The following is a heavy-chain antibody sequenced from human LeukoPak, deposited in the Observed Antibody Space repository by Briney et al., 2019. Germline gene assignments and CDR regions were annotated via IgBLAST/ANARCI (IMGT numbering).Heavy chain of an antibody. V-gene: IGHV4-59*08. J-gene: IGHJ5*02. CDR2: IYYSGST. Sequence: PSETLSLTCTVSGGSISSYYWSWIRQPPGKGLEWIGYIYYSGSTNYNPSLKSRVTMSVDTSKNQFSLKLSSVTAADTAVYYCARHMNDFWSGYSRFDPWGQGTLVTVSS. CDR1: GGSISSYY. D-gene: IGHD3-3*01. CDR3: ARHMNDFWSGYSRFDP.